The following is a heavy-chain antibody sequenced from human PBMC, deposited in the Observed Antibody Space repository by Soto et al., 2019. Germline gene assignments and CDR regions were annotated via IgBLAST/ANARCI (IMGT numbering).Heavy chain of an antibody. V-gene: IGHV4-59*01. J-gene: IGHJ2*01. CDR1: GGSISSYY. CDR2: LYYSGST. CDR3: ARGYRVMATINDWYFDL. Sequence: QVQLQESGPGLVKPSETLSLTCTVSGGSISSYYWSWIRQPPGKGLEWIGYLYYSGSTNYNPSLKSRVTISVDTSKNQFSLKLSSVTAADTAVYYCARGYRVMATINDWYFDLWGRGTLVTVSS. D-gene: IGHD5-12*01.